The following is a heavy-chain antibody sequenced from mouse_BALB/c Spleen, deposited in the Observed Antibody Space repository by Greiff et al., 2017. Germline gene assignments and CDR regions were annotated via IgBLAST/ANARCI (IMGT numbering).Heavy chain of an antibody. Sequence: EVKLVESGGGLVKLGGSLKLSCAASGFTFSSYYMSWVRQTPEKRLELVAAINSNGGSTYYPDTVKGRFTISRDNAKNTLYLQMSSLKSEDTALYYCARDDYDYYAMDYWGQGTSVTVSS. CDR1: GFTFSSYY. D-gene: IGHD2-4*01. V-gene: IGHV5-6-2*01. CDR2: INSNGGST. CDR3: ARDDYDYYAMDY. J-gene: IGHJ4*01.